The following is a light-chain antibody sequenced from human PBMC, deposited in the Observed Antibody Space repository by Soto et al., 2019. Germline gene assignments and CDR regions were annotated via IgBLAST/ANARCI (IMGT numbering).Light chain of an antibody. CDR3: QQRYAWPPIT. CDR1: QSVRSY. V-gene: IGKV3-11*01. Sequence: EVVLTQSPATLSLSPGERATLSCRASQSVRSYLAWYQQKRGQAPRLLIYDASNRATGIPPRFSGSGAGTDFTLTISGLEPEDSAVYYCQQRYAWPPITFGQGTRLEIK. CDR2: DAS. J-gene: IGKJ5*01.